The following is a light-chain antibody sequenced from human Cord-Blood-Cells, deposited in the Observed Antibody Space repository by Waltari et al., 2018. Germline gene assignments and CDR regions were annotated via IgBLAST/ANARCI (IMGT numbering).Light chain of an antibody. Sequence: EIVLTHSPATLSLSPGERANLSCRASQSVSSYLAWYQQKPGQAPRLLIYDASNRATGIPARFSGSGSGTDFTLTISSLEPEDFAVYYCQQRSNWPRALTFGGGTKVEIK. V-gene: IGKV3-11*01. J-gene: IGKJ4*01. CDR1: QSVSSY. CDR3: QQRSNWPRALT. CDR2: DAS.